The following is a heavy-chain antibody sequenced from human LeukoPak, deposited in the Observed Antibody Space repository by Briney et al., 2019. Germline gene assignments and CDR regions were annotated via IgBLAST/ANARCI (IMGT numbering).Heavy chain of an antibody. CDR3: AREYGSGTGDY. V-gene: IGHV3-53*01. CDR1: GFTVSSNY. D-gene: IGHD3-10*01. Sequence: GGSLRLSCAASGFTVSSNYMSWARQAPGKGLEWVSVIYSGGSTYYADSVKGRFTISRDNSKNTLYLQMNSLRAEDTAVYYCAREYGSGTGDYWGQGTLVTVSS. J-gene: IGHJ4*02. CDR2: IYSGGST.